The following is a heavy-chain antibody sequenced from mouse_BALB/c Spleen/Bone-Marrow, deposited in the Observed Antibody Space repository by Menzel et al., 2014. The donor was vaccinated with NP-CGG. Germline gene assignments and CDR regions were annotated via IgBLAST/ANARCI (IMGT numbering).Heavy chain of an antibody. Sequence: VKLMESGPGLVAPSQSLSITCTVSGFSLTDYGVNWVRQPPGKGLEWLGMIWGDGRTDYNSALKSRLSISKDNSKSQIFLKMNSLRTDDTARYYCARNYYDSSFYFDYWGQGTTLTVSS. D-gene: IGHD1-1*01. CDR2: IWGDGRT. CDR1: GFSLTDYG. V-gene: IGHV2-6-7*01. CDR3: ARNYYDSSFYFDY. J-gene: IGHJ2*01.